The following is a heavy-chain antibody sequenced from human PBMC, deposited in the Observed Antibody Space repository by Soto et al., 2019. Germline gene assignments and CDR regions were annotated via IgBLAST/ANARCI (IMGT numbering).Heavy chain of an antibody. Sequence: RLSCSASGFTFITYAMHWVRQASGKGLEYVSGISSNGGSTYYADSVKGRFTVSRDNSKNTLSLQMSSLRADDTAVYYCVKTPRHHVLRFLLWGKGTLVTVSS. CDR1: GFTFITYA. D-gene: IGHD3-3*01. CDR3: VKTPRHHVLRFLL. V-gene: IGHV3-64D*06. CDR2: ISSNGGST. J-gene: IGHJ4*02.